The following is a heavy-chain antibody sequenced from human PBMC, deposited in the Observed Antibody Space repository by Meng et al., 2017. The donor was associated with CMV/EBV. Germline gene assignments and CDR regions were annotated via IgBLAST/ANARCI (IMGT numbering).Heavy chain of an antibody. J-gene: IGHJ3*02. Sequence: GGSLRLSCAASGFTFSNAWMSWVRQAPGKGLEWVGRIKSKTDGGTTDYAAPVKGRFTISRDDSKNTLYLQMNSLKTEDTAVYYCAKGGRRKVVPAARLVAFDIWGQGTMVTVSS. CDR3: AKGGRRKVVPAARLVAFDI. CDR2: IKSKTDGGTT. D-gene: IGHD2-2*01. CDR1: GFTFSNAW. V-gene: IGHV3-15*01.